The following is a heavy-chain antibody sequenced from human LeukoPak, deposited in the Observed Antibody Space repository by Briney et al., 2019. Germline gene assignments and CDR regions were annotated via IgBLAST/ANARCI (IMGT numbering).Heavy chain of an antibody. CDR1: GGSFSGYY. V-gene: IGHV4-34*01. CDR3: ARAQYSYGYTTTPPFDY. CDR2: INHSGST. J-gene: IGHJ4*02. Sequence: PSETLSLTCAVYGGSFSGYYWSWIRQPPGKGLEWIGEINHSGSTNYNPSLKSRVTISVDTSKNQFSLKLSSVTAADTAVYYCARAQYSYGYTTTPPFDYWGQGTLVTVSS. D-gene: IGHD5-18*01.